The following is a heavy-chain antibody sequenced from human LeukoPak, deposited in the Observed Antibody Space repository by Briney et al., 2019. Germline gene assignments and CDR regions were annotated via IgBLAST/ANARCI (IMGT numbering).Heavy chain of an antibody. CDR3: ARRYYYGSGTKYYFDY. Sequence: GESLKISCKGSGYSFTSYWIGWVRQMPGKGLEWMGIIYPGDSDTRYSPSFQGQVTISADKSISTAYLQWSSLKASDTAMYYCARRYYYGSGTKYYFDYWGQGTLVTVSP. D-gene: IGHD3-10*01. CDR2: IYPGDSDT. V-gene: IGHV5-51*01. CDR1: GYSFTSYW. J-gene: IGHJ4*02.